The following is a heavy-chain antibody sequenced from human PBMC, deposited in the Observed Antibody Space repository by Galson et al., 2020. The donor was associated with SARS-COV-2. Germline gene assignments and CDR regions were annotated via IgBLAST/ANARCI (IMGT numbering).Heavy chain of an antibody. CDR3: AIDRGKLEVWQTGGGFDQ. J-gene: IGHJ4*02. V-gene: IGHV4-31*03. CDR1: GGSIRSGGYY. Sequence: SQTLSLTCTVSGGSIRSGGYYSTWIRHHPGTGLEWIGDIDDSGTTHYNPSLKSRVTISVDTAKNQSSLKLSSVTAADTAVYYCAIDRGKLEVWQTGGGFDQWGQGTLVNVSS. CDR2: IDDSGTT. D-gene: IGHD6-13*01.